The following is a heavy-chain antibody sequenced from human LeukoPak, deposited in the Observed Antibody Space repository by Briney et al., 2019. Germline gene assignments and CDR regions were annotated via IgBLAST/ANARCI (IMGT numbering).Heavy chain of an antibody. V-gene: IGHV1-2*02. CDR1: GYTFTCYY. J-gene: IGHJ5*02. CDR3: ARRVPVAKDVYCYDP. D-gene: IGHD2-2*01. Sequence: ASVKVSCKASGYTFTCYYVHWVRQAPGPGLEWMGWINPNSGDPNYAQKFLGRVTMTRDTSISTAYMELSRLRSDDTAVYYCARRVPVAKDVYCYDPWGQGNLVTVSS. CDR2: INPNSGDP.